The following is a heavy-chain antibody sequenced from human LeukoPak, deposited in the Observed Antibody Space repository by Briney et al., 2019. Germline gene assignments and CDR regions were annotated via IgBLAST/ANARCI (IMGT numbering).Heavy chain of an antibody. J-gene: IGHJ5*02. CDR2: IYSGGNT. Sequence: GGSLRLSCAASGFTVSSNYMSWVRQTPGKGLEWVSVIYSGGNTYYADSVKGRFTISRDNAKNSLYLQMNSLRAEDTALYYCAPRPRYCSSTSCPWGQGTLVTVSS. CDR3: APRPRYCSSTSCP. D-gene: IGHD2-2*01. V-gene: IGHV3-66*01. CDR1: GFTVSSNY.